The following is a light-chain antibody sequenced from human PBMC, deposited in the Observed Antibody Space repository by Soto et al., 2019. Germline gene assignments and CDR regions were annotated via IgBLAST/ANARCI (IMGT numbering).Light chain of an antibody. CDR1: RVFNTTN. Sequence: EIVLMQSPGTLSLSPGEGATLSCRAVRVFNTTNLAGYQQKPGQAPTVLIFDTSRRATGVPDRFSGSGSGTDFTLTISRLEPDDFAVYYCQQYGSSQFTFGPGTKVNIK. V-gene: IGKV3-20*01. CDR3: QQYGSSQFT. J-gene: IGKJ3*01. CDR2: DTS.